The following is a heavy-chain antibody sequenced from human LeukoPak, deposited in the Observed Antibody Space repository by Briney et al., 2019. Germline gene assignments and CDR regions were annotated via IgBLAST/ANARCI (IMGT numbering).Heavy chain of an antibody. J-gene: IGHJ6*02. CDR2: IYHSGST. CDR1: GGSISSFY. V-gene: IGHV4-59*01. CDR3: AREGSAAYHYGMDV. D-gene: IGHD2-15*01. Sequence: SETLSLTCTVSGGSISSFYWSWIRQPPGKGLEWISYIYHSGSTNYNPSLKSRVTMSADPSKNQFSLKLNSVTAADTAVYYCAREGSAAYHYGMDVWGQGTTVTVSS.